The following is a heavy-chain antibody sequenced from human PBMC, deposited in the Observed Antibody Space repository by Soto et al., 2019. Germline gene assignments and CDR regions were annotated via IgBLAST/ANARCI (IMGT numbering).Heavy chain of an antibody. Sequence: ASVKVSCKASGYTFTSYAMHWVRQAPGQRLEWMGWINAGNGNTKYSQKFQGRVTITRDTSASTAYMELSSLRSEDTAVYYCASGDILTGHALNFDYWGQGSLVTVSS. CDR2: INAGNGNT. CDR3: ASGDILTGHALNFDY. J-gene: IGHJ4*02. D-gene: IGHD3-9*01. V-gene: IGHV1-3*01. CDR1: GYTFTSYA.